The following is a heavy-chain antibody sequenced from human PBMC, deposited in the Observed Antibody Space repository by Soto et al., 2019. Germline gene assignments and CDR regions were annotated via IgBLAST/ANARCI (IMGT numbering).Heavy chain of an antibody. V-gene: IGHV4-39*02. CDR2: IHYDGRT. Sequence: QLQLQESGPGLVEPSETLSLTCTVSGGSISGTNEYWGWIRQPPGKGLEWIASIHYDGRTYYTPAPXTXXTIPADTPKNHFSLKLSSVTAADTAVYYCARTSFGSGSYSYWGQGTLVIVSS. CDR3: ARTSFGSGSYSY. J-gene: IGHJ1*01. D-gene: IGHD3-10*01. CDR1: GGSISGTNEY.